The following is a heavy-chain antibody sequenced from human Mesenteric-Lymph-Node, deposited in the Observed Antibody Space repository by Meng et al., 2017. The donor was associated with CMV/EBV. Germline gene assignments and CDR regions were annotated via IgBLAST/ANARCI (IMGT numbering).Heavy chain of an antibody. CDR1: GFTFSNYW. Sequence: GALKISCAASGFTFSNYWMHWVRQAPGKGLVWVSYVNNDGSITSYADSVKGRFTISRDNAKNSLYLQMNSLRAEDTAVYYCAREGEYQLPRTDYYYYGMDVWGQGTTVTVSS. V-gene: IGHV3-74*01. CDR3: AREGEYQLPRTDYYYYGMDV. CDR2: VNNDGSIT. D-gene: IGHD2-2*01. J-gene: IGHJ6*02.